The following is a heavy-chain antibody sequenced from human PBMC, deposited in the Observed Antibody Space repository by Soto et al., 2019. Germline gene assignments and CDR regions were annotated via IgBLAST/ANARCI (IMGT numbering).Heavy chain of an antibody. D-gene: IGHD2-2*01. V-gene: IGHV1-18*04. J-gene: IGHJ4*02. CDR2: ISAYNGNT. Sequence: ASVKGSWKASGYTFTCYGISWVRQAPGQGLEWMGWISAYNGNTNYAQQLQGRVTMTTDTSTSTAYMELRSLRSDDTAVYYCARDLPRYCSSPSCYDFHSRGQATLAPVSS. CDR3: ARDLPRYCSSPSCYDFHS. CDR1: GYTFTCYG.